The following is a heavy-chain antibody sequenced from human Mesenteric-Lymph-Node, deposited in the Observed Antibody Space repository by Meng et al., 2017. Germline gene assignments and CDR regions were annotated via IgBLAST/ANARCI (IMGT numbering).Heavy chain of an antibody. CDR2: MWFDGNKR. Sequence: GESLKISCVASGFTFKTFGMHWVRQAPGKGLEWLAVMWFDGNKRYSSDSLKGRFSISRDDSKNTLYLQMDSLRAEDTAVYYCARDWYTGYLDYWGQGTPVTVSS. CDR1: GFTFKTFG. V-gene: IGHV3-33*01. CDR3: ARDWYTGYLDY. D-gene: IGHD1-26*01. J-gene: IGHJ4*02.